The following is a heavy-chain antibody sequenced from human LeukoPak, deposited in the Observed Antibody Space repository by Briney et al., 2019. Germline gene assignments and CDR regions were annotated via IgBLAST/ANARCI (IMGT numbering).Heavy chain of an antibody. Sequence: GASVKVSCKASGYTFTAYNIHWVRQAPGRGLEWMGWITPNSGGTNYAQKFQGRVTMTRDTSISTAYMELSRLRSDDTAVYSCARGRGGGYFDFWGQETLVTVSS. CDR2: ITPNSGGT. D-gene: IGHD2-15*01. CDR1: GYTFTAYN. J-gene: IGHJ4*02. V-gene: IGHV1-2*02. CDR3: ARGRGGGYFDF.